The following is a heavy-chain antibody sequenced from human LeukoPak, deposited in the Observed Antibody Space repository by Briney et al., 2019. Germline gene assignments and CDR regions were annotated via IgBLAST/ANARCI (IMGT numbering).Heavy chain of an antibody. CDR3: ARLYCSGATCYANLDY. CDR2: IKQDGSQT. CDR1: GFTFSTYW. D-gene: IGHD2-15*01. Sequence: GGSLRLSCAASGFTFSTYWMSWVRQAPGKGLEWVANIKQDGSQTYNVHSARGRFTISSDNAKNSLYLQNNSLTAEDTAVYYCARLYCSGATCYANLDYWGQGTLVAVSS. V-gene: IGHV3-7*04. J-gene: IGHJ4*02.